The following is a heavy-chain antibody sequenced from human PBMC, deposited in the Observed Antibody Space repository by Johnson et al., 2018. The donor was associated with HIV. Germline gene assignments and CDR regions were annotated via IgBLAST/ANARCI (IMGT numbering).Heavy chain of an antibody. CDR3: AKAQVIVRVVTAIPDDAFDI. CDR1: GFTFSNHW. D-gene: IGHD2-21*02. Sequence: VQLVESGGGLVQPGGSLRLSCGASGFTFSNHWMTWVRQAPGKGLEWVANIKQDGSETYYVDSVQGRFTISRDNAKSSLYLQMNSLRAEDTALYYCAKAQVIVRVVTAIPDDAFDIWGQGTMVTVSS. CDR2: IKQDGSET. J-gene: IGHJ3*02. V-gene: IGHV3-7*03.